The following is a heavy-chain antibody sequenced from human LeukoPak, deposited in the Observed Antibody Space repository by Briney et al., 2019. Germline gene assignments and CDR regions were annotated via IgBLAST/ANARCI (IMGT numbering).Heavy chain of an antibody. J-gene: IGHJ3*02. CDR2: IYHSGST. CDR1: GGSISSSNW. Sequence: SETLSLTCAVSGGSISSSNWWSWVRQPPGKGLEWIGEIYHSGSTNCNPSLKSRVTISVDKSKNQFSLKLSSVTSADTAVYYCAREGITMVRGVITAAFDIWGQGTMVTVSS. V-gene: IGHV4-4*02. CDR3: AREGITMVRGVITAAFDI. D-gene: IGHD3-10*01.